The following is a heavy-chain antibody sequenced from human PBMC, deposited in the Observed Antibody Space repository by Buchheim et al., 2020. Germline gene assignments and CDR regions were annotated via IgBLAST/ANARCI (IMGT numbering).Heavy chain of an antibody. J-gene: IGHJ6*03. D-gene: IGHD7-27*01. CDR3: ASYRPNWGHYYMDV. CDR2: ISSSSSTI. V-gene: IGHV3-48*01. CDR1: GFTFSSYS. Sequence: EVQLVESGGGLVQPGGSLRLSCAASGFTFSSYSMNWVRQAPGKGLEWVSYISSSSSTIYYADSVKGRFTISRDNAKNSLYLQMNSLRAEDTAVYYCASYRPNWGHYYMDVWGKGTT.